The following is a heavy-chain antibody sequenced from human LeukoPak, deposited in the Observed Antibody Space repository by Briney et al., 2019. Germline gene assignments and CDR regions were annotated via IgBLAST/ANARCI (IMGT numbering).Heavy chain of an antibody. J-gene: IGHJ4*02. D-gene: IGHD6-13*01. CDR3: ARGPGIAAAGTRYFDY. CDR2: INTNTGNP. Sequence: GASVKVSCKASGYTFTSYDISWVRQAPGQGLEWMGWINTNTGNPTYAQGFTGRFVFSLDTSVSTAYLQISSLKAEDTAVYYCARGPGIAAAGTRYFDYWGQGTLVTVSS. CDR1: GYTFTSYD. V-gene: IGHV7-4-1*02.